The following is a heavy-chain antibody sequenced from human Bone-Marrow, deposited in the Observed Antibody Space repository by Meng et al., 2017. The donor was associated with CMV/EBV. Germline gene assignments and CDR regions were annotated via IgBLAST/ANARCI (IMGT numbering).Heavy chain of an antibody. CDR2: ISSSSSYI. D-gene: IGHD3-16*01. V-gene: IGHV3-11*06. CDR3: ARDPRGRGGMDV. Sequence: GESLKISCAASGFTFSDYYMSWIRQAPGKGLEWVSSISSSSSYIYYADSVKGRFTISRDNAKNSLYLQMNSLRAEDTAVYYCARDPRGRGGMDVWGQGTTVTVSS. CDR1: GFTFSDYY. J-gene: IGHJ6*02.